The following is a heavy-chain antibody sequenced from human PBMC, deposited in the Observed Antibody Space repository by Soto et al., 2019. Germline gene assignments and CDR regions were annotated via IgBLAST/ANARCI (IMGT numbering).Heavy chain of an antibody. CDR1: GFTFSSYG. D-gene: IGHD3-22*01. CDR2: IWYDGSNK. CDR3: ARDYDSSGYPRYYFDY. Sequence: QVQLVESGGGVVQPGRSLRLSCAASGFTFSSYGMHWVRQAPGKGLEWVAVIWYDGSNKYYADSVKGRFTISRDNSKKXRYLQMNSLRAEDTAVYYCARDYDSSGYPRYYFDYWGQGTLVTVSS. V-gene: IGHV3-33*01. J-gene: IGHJ4*02.